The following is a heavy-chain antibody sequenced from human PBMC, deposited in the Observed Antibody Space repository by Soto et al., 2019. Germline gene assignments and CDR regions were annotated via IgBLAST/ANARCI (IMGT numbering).Heavy chain of an antibody. J-gene: IGHJ4*02. Sequence: EVQLLESGGGLVQPGGSLRLSCAASGFTFSIYAMSWVRQAPGKGLEWVSGISGSGATTYYADSVKGRFTISRDNSKKTLYLQMNSLRAEDTAVYYCAKDRQYGSGWYNFDHWGQGTLVTVSS. D-gene: IGHD6-19*01. CDR1: GFTFSIYA. V-gene: IGHV3-23*01. CDR2: ISGSGATT. CDR3: AKDRQYGSGWYNFDH.